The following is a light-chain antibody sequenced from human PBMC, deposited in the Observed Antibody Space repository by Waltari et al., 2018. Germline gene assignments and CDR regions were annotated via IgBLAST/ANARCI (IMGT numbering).Light chain of an antibody. CDR3: QQYRNLWT. Sequence: DIQMTQSPSTLSASVGDRVTITCRASQSLSNWLALYQQKPGKAPKVLIYKASTLESGVPSRCSGSGSGTEFTLTISSLQTDDFATYYCQQYRNLWTFGQGTKVEIK. CDR2: KAS. J-gene: IGKJ1*01. CDR1: QSLSNW. V-gene: IGKV1-5*03.